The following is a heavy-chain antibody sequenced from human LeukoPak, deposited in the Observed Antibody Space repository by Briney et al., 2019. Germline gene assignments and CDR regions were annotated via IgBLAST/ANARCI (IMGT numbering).Heavy chain of an antibody. CDR1: GDSVSSNSAA. V-gene: IGHV6-1*01. D-gene: IGHD3-22*01. J-gene: IGHJ6*02. Sequence: SQTLSLTCAISGDSVSSNSAAWNWIRQSPSRGLEWLGRTYYRSKWYNDYAVSVKSRITINPDTSKNQFSLQLNSVTPEDTAVYYCARTRLYYDSSGYYKTYYYYGMDVWGQGTTVTVSS. CDR2: TYYRSKWYN. CDR3: ARTRLYYDSSGYYKTYYYYGMDV.